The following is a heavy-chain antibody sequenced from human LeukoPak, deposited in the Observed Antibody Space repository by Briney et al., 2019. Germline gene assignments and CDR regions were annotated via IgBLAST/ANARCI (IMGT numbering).Heavy chain of an antibody. CDR2: IVGGST. CDR3: VRDEKASGWYN. CDR1: GFRFSDDH. V-gene: IGHV3-53*01. Sequence: GGSLRLSCAASGFRFSDDHMSWVRQTPGKGLEWVSAIVGGSTYYTDPVKGRFTISRDNSKNTLYLQMNSLRGDDVGLYYCVRDEKASGWYNWGQGTLVTVSS. J-gene: IGHJ4*02. D-gene: IGHD6-19*01.